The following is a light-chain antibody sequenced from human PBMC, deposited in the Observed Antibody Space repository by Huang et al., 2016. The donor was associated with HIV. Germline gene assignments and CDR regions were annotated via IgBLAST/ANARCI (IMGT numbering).Light chain of an antibody. CDR3: QKCNSAPFT. J-gene: IGKJ3*01. CDR1: QGISND. CDR2: AAS. Sequence: DIQMTQSPSSLSASVGDRVTITCRASQGISNDLAWYQQKPWKVPKLLIYAASTLQSGVPARFSGSGSGTDFTLTISSLQPEDVATYYCQKCNSAPFTFGPGTKVDIK. V-gene: IGKV1-27*01.